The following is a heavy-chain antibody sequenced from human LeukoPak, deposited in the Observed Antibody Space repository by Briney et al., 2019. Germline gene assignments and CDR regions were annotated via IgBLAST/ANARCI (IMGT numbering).Heavy chain of an antibody. V-gene: IGHV3-30*02. CDR1: GFTFSSYG. CDR2: IRYDGSNK. D-gene: IGHD3-9*01. Sequence: GGSLRLSFAASGFTFSSYGMHWVRQAPGKGLEWVAFIRYDGSNKYYADSVKGRFTISRDNSKNTLYLQMNSLRAEDTAVYYCAKDYDILTGAPDFDYWGQGTLVTVSS. CDR3: AKDYDILTGAPDFDY. J-gene: IGHJ4*02.